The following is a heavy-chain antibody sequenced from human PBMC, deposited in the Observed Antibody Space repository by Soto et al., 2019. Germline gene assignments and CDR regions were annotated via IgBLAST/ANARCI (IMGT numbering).Heavy chain of an antibody. J-gene: IGHJ4*02. CDR2: IIYDGSDK. V-gene: IGHV3-30-3*01. CDR3: AAELGNSGYDGHDY. Sequence: QVQLVESGGGVVQPGRSLRLSCAASGFTFSSCAMHWVRQAPGKGLEWVAVIIYDGSDKYYADSVQGRFTISRDNSKNTLYLHMNSLRPEDTAVYYCAAELGNSGYDGHDYWVQGTLVTVSS. CDR1: GFTFSSCA. D-gene: IGHD5-12*01.